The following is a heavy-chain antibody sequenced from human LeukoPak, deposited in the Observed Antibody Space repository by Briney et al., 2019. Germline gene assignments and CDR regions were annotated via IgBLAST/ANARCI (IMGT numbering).Heavy chain of an antibody. CDR1: GLTFSSFD. CDR2: ISTSSRYI. D-gene: IGHD2-2*01. CDR3: ARADCSGSTCYLRRSWFDP. J-gene: IGHJ5*02. Sequence: GGSLRLSCAASGLTFSSFDMNWVRQAPGKGLEWVSSISTSSRYIYYRDSVKGRFTISRDDAKNSLCLQMNSLRVEDTAVYYCARADCSGSTCYLRRSWFDPWGQGTLVTVSS. V-gene: IGHV3-21*01.